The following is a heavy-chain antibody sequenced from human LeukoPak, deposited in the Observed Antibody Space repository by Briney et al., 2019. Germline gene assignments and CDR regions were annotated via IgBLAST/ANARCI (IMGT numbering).Heavy chain of an antibody. Sequence: SETLSLTCSVSGGSVSSGGYHWSWVRQPPGRGLEGIGYIYYGGSTNYNPSLKSRVTISVDTSKNQVSLKLSSVTAADTAVYYCARTGYGGNSGVLDYWGQGTLVTVSS. CDR3: ARTGYGGNSGVLDY. D-gene: IGHD4-23*01. J-gene: IGHJ4*02. CDR2: IYYGGST. V-gene: IGHV4-61*08. CDR1: GGSVSSGGYH.